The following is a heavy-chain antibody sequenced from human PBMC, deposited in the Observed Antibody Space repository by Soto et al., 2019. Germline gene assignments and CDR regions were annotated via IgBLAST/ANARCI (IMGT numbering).Heavy chain of an antibody. CDR2: ISYDGSNK. CDR1: GFTFSSYG. Sequence: PVGSLRLSCAASGFTFSSYGMHWVRQAPGKGLEWVAVISYDGSNKYYADSVKGRFTISRDNSKNTLYLQMNSLRAEDTAVYYCAKFPSGGALDYWGQGTLVTSPQ. CDR3: AKFPSGGALDY. J-gene: IGHJ4*02. D-gene: IGHD3-16*01. V-gene: IGHV3-30*18.